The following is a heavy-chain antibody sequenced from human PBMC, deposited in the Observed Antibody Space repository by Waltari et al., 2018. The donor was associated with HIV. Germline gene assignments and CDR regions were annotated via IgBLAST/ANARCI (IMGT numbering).Heavy chain of an antibody. CDR3: ARSLAMGGVTGY. CDR1: GYTFPGYY. V-gene: IGHV1-2*02. J-gene: IGHJ4*02. CDR2: INPNSGGT. Sequence: QVQLVQSGAEVKKPGASVKVSCKASGYTFPGYYMHRVRQAPGQGLGWLGWINPNSGGTNQAQKFQGRFTMTRDTSISTAYMELSRLRSDDTAVYYCARSLAMGGVTGYWGQGTLVTVSS. D-gene: IGHD1-26*01.